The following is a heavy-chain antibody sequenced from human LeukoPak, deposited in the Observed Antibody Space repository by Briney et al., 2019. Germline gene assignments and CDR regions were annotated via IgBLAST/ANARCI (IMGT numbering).Heavy chain of an antibody. CDR3: ARTPVGYCSSTSCPTYYYMDV. CDR2: IYYSGST. D-gene: IGHD2-2*01. J-gene: IGHJ6*03. CDR1: GGSISSYY. V-gene: IGHV4-59*01. Sequence: PSETLSLTCTVSGGSISSYYWSWIRQPPGKGLEWIGYIYYSGSTNYNPSLKSRVTISVDTSKNQFSLKLSSVTAADTAVYYCARTPVGYCSSTSCPTYYYMDVWGKGTTVTVSS.